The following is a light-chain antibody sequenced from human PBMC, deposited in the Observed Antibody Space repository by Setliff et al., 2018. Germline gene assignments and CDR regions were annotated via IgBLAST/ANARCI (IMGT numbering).Light chain of an antibody. Sequence: QSALTQPASVSGSPGQSITISCTGTSSDVGAYNYVSWYQQHTGKAPKLIIYDVSKRPSGVSNRFSGSKSGNTASLTISGLQAEGEADYYCCSYAGISTFGPYVFGTGTKVTVL. CDR1: SSDVGAYNY. V-gene: IGLV2-23*02. CDR3: CSYAGISTFGPYV. CDR2: DVS. J-gene: IGLJ1*01.